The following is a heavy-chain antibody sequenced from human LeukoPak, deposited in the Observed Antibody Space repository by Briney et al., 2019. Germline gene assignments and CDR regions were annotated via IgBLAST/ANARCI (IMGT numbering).Heavy chain of an antibody. V-gene: IGHV4-34*01. CDR2: INHSGST. CDR1: GGSFSGYY. J-gene: IGHJ2*01. D-gene: IGHD2-8*01. Sequence: SGTLSLTCAVYGGSFSGYYWSWIRQPPGKGLEWIGEINHSGSTNYNPSLKSRVTISVDTSKNQFSLKLSSVTAADTAVYYCARAGTNGDYWYFDLWGRGTLVTVSS. CDR3: ARAGTNGDYWYFDL.